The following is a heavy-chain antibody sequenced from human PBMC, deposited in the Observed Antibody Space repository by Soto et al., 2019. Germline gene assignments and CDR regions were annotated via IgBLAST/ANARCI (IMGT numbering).Heavy chain of an antibody. CDR1: GFTFSSYA. V-gene: IGHV3-30-3*01. CDR3: ARDVVSSVYYYRFAY. Sequence: QVQLVESGGGVVPPGRSLRLSCAASGFTFSSYALHWVRQAPGKGREWVAVISYDGSNKYYADSVKGRFTISRDTSKNTLYLQMNSLRAEDTAVYYCARDVVSSVYYYRFAYWGQGTLVSVSS. CDR2: ISYDGSNK. J-gene: IGHJ4*02. D-gene: IGHD3-22*01.